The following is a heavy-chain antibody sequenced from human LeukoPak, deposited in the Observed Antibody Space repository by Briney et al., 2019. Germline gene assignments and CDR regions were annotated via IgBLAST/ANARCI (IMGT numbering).Heavy chain of an antibody. CDR2: IYSGGST. D-gene: IGHD6-19*01. CDR1: GFTFSSYA. V-gene: IGHV3-23*03. CDR3: ARGSGAGRYYQYYGMDV. J-gene: IGHJ6*02. Sequence: GGSLRLSCAASGFTFSSYAMSWVRQAPGKGLEWVSVIYSGGSTNHADPVKGRFTISRDNPKNTLYLQMNGLRAEDTAVYYCARGSGAGRYYQYYGMDVWGQGTTVTVSS.